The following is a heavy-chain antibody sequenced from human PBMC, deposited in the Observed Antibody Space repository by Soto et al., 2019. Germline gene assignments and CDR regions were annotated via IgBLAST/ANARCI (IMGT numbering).Heavy chain of an antibody. Sequence: QITLKESGPTLVKPTQTLTLTCTFSGFSLSTRGVAVGWSRQPPGKALGWLALFYWDEDKCFSPPLKGRSTITDDPAKSQVVLTMTNMDPVDTATSYCAHRPRGYAYYFDSWGQGTLVTVSS. J-gene: IGHJ4*02. V-gene: IGHV2-5*02. CDR1: GFSLSTRGVA. CDR3: AHRPRGYAYYFDS. CDR2: FYWDEDK. D-gene: IGHD5-12*01.